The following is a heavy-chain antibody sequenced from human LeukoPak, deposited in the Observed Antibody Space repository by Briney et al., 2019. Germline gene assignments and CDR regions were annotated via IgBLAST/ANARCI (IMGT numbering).Heavy chain of an antibody. CDR1: GFTFSSYA. D-gene: IGHD3-9*01. J-gene: IGHJ4*02. CDR3: ATPPDWFETSTRH. Sequence: PGGSLRLSCAASGFTFSSYAMSWVRQAPGKGLEWVSAISGSGGSTYYADSVRGRFTISRDNSKNTLYLQMNSLRAEDTAVYYCATPPDWFETSTRHWGQGTLVTVSS. CDR2: ISGSGGST. V-gene: IGHV3-23*01.